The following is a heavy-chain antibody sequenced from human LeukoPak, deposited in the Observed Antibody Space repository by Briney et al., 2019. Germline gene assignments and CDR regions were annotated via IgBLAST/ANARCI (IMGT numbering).Heavy chain of an antibody. J-gene: IGHJ4*02. V-gene: IGHV1-69*13. CDR1: GGTFSSYA. CDR3: ARSVYGLRYFDWLLSGAPFDY. D-gene: IGHD3-9*01. Sequence: ASVKVSCKASGGTFSSYAISWVRQAPGQGLEWMGGIIPIFGTANYAQKFQGRVTITADESTSTAYMELGSLRSEDTAVYYCARSVYGLRYFDWLLSGAPFDYWGQGTLVTVSS. CDR2: IIPIFGTA.